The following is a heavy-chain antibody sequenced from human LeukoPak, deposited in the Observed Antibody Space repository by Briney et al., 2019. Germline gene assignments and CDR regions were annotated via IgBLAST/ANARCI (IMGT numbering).Heavy chain of an antibody. CDR1: GGSISSYY. V-gene: IGHV4-4*09. D-gene: IGHD2-2*01. J-gene: IGHJ6*03. Sequence: SETLSLTCPVSGGSISSYYWSWIRQPPGKGLEWIGFIYNSGHTNYNPPLKSRVTISVDTSKNQFSLKLSSVTAADTAVYYCARATVVPAMDVWGKGTTVSVSS. CDR3: ARATVVPAMDV. CDR2: IYNSGHT.